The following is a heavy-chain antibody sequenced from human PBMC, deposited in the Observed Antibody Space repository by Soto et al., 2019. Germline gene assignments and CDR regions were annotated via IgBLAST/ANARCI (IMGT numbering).Heavy chain of an antibody. V-gene: IGHV1-69*01. J-gene: IGHJ5*02. CDR2: IIPIFGTA. Sequence: QVQLVQSGAEVKKPGSSVKVSCTASGGTFSSYAISWVRQAPGQGLEWMGGIIPIFGTANYAQKFQGRVTITADESTSTAYMELSSLRSEDTAVYYCARDLGCGGDCLNWFDPWGQGTLVTVSS. CDR1: GGTFSSYA. CDR3: ARDLGCGGDCLNWFDP. D-gene: IGHD2-21*02.